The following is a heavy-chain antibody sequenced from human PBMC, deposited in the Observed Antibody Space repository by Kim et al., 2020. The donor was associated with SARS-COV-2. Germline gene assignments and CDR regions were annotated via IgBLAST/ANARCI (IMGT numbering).Heavy chain of an antibody. CDR1: GGSFSDYN. Sequence: SETLSLTCTVYGGSFSDYNWSWIRQPPGKGLEWIGEINHSGSTNLSPSLKSRITISVDTSKSQFSLRLKSMTATDTAVYFCARGRAGVVPAPVLGHGPYYYSFAMDVGGRGAPVALS. V-gene: IGHV4-34*01. J-gene: IGHJ6*02. CDR3: ARGRAGVVPAPVLGHGPYYYSFAMDV. D-gene: IGHD2-8*02. CDR2: INHSGST.